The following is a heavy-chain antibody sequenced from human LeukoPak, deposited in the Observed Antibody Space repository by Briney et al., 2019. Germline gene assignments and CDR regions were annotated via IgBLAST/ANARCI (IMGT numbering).Heavy chain of an antibody. CDR3: AREVTFGELFPPPSFDY. V-gene: IGHV4-39*07. Sequence: PSETLSLTCTVSGGSITSSPYYWGWIRQPPGKGLEWIGSIYYSGSTYYNPSLKSRVTISVDTSKNQFSLKLSSVTAADTAVYYCAREVTFGELFPPPSFDYWGQGTLVTVSS. CDR1: GGSITSSPYY. J-gene: IGHJ4*02. CDR2: IYYSGST. D-gene: IGHD3-10*01.